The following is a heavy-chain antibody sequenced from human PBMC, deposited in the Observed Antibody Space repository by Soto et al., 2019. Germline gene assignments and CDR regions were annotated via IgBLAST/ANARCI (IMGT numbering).Heavy chain of an antibody. CDR1: GCRFRSYW. V-gene: IGHV3-7*01. D-gene: IGHD3-10*01. Sequence: PGVSLRLSCAASGCRFRSYWISWVRQAPGEQLKWVANIKQDGSGEYYVDSVKGRFTISRDNAKYSLYLQMNSLRAEDTAFYYCARLLGFGWLDPWGKRTLVTVSS. J-gene: IGHJ5*02. CDR2: IKQDGSGE. CDR3: ARLLGFGWLDP.